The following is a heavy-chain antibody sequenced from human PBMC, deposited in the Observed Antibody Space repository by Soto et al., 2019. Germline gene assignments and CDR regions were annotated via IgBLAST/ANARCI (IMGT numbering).Heavy chain of an antibody. D-gene: IGHD3-16*01. J-gene: IGHJ5*02. CDR1: GGSFSGYY. Sequence: QVQLQQWGAGLLKPSETLSLTCAVYGGSFSGYYWSWIRQPPGKGLEWIGEINHSGSTNYNPSLKRRVTISLDTSKNQFSLKLSSVTAADTAVYYCARGPRRKGVRPWFDPWGQGTLVTVSS. CDR2: INHSGST. CDR3: ARGPRRKGVRPWFDP. V-gene: IGHV4-34*01.